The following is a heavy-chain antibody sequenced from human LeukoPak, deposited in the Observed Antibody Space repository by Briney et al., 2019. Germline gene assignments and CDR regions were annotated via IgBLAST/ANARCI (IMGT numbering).Heavy chain of an antibody. Sequence: GGSLRLSCAASGFTFSSSGMHWVRQAPGKGLEWVAVIWYDGSNKYYADSVKGRFTISRDNSKNTLYLQINSLRAEDTAVYYCAKDRGSYKTEYFQHWGQGTLVTVSS. J-gene: IGHJ1*01. CDR3: AKDRGSYKTEYFQH. D-gene: IGHD1-1*01. CDR1: GFTFSSSG. V-gene: IGHV3-33*06. CDR2: IWYDGSNK.